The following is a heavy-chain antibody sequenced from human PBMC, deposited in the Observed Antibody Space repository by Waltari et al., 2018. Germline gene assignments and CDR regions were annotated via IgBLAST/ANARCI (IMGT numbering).Heavy chain of an antibody. CDR1: GGSFSGYY. D-gene: IGHD3-10*01. V-gene: IGHV4-34*01. J-gene: IGHJ3*02. CDR2: INHSGST. CDR3: ARAYRITMVRGVMAAFDI. Sequence: QVQLQQWGAGLLKPSETLSLTCAVYGGSFSGYYWRWIRQPPGKGLEWIGEINHSGSTNYNPSLKSRVTISVDTSKNQFSLKLSSVTAADTAVYYCARAYRITMVRGVMAAFDIWGQGTMVTVSS.